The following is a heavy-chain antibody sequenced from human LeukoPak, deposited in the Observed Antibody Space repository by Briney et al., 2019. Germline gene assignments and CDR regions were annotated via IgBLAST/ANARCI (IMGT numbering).Heavy chain of an antibody. CDR1: GGSISTYY. J-gene: IGHJ5*02. Sequence: SETLSLTCTITGGSISTYYWSWIRQPAGQAPEWVGYVYTSGSTNCNPSLKSRVTMSVDTSKNQFSLKLSSVTAADTAVYYCARRTVSMVRGDNWFDPWGQGTLVTVSS. V-gene: IGHV4-4*07. CDR3: ARRTVSMVRGDNWFDP. D-gene: IGHD3-10*01. CDR2: VYTSGST.